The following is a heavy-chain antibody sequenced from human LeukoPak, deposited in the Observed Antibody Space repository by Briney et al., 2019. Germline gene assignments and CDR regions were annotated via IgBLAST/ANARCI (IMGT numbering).Heavy chain of an antibody. Sequence: GGSLRLSCAASGFTFSSCVMSWVRQAPGKGLEWVSVISGSGGSTFYADSVKGRFTISRDNSKSTAYLQMNSLRAEDAAVYYCAKDRYGDYGLIGSWGQGTLVTVSS. J-gene: IGHJ4*02. CDR1: GFTFSSCV. D-gene: IGHD4-17*01. CDR2: ISGSGGST. V-gene: IGHV3-23*01. CDR3: AKDRYGDYGLIGS.